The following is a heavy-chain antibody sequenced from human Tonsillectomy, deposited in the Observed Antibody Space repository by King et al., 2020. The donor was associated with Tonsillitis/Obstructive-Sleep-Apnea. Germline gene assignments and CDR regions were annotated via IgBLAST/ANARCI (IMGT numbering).Heavy chain of an antibody. CDR3: ARRDYYDCSRYSGVTFFY. Sequence: QLVQSGGGLVQPGGSLRLSCAASGFTFSTYWMNWVRQAQGKGLEWVASVNQDGSEKYYVDSVKGRFTISRDNAKNSLYLQMNSLRAEETAVYYCARRDYYDCSRYSGVTFFYWGQGTLVTVSS. V-gene: IGHV3-7*02. D-gene: IGHD3-22*01. CDR2: VNQDGSEK. J-gene: IGHJ4*02. CDR1: GFTFSTYW.